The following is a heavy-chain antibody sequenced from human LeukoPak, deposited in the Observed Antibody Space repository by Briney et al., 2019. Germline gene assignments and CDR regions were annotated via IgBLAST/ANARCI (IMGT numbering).Heavy chain of an antibody. CDR2: ISGSGGST. CDR1: GFTFSNYA. CDR3: ARASGPRGWTYYYDSSGYFSFDY. D-gene: IGHD3-22*01. Sequence: PGGSLRLSCAASGFTFSNYAMSWVRQAPGKGLEWVSDISGSGGSTYYADSVKGRFIISRDNSKNTLYLQMNSLRAEDTAVYYCARASGPRGWTYYYDSSGYFSFDYWGQGTLVTVSS. J-gene: IGHJ4*02. V-gene: IGHV3-23*01.